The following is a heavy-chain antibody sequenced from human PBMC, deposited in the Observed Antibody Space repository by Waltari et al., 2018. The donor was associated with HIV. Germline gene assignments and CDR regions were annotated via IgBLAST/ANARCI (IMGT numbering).Heavy chain of an antibody. D-gene: IGHD1-1*01. Sequence: EVRFVESGGGLVRPGGSLRLSCTTSSFNFDLYSMTWVRQAPGRGLEGVASMSRAGSATYYADVVKGRFTVSRDNSMDMLSLHITSLRVDDTAVYYCVTSGYNFVEYGHRLDFWGRGVLVTIS. CDR3: VTSGYNFVEYGHRLDF. J-gene: IGHJ4*02. CDR2: MSRAGSAT. V-gene: IGHV3-23*04. CDR1: SFNFDLYS.